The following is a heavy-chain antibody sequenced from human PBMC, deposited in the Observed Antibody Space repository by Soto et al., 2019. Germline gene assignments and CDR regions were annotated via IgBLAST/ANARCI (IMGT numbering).Heavy chain of an antibody. V-gene: IGHV3-23*01. D-gene: IGHD7-27*01. CDR3: AKDLRDWGFFDS. J-gene: IGHJ4*02. Sequence: DVQLLESGGELVQPGGSLRLACAASGFTFRSYAMSWVRQAPGKGLEWVSGLSGSGGSKNYADSVKGRFTISRDNSKNTLYLQMSSLRDDDTAIYYCAKDLRDWGFFDSWGQGTLVTVSS. CDR2: LSGSGGSK. CDR1: GFTFRSYA.